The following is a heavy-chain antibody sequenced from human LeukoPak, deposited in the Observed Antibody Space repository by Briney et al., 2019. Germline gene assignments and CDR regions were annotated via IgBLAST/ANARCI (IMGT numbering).Heavy chain of an antibody. J-gene: IGHJ4*02. CDR2: ISYDGSNK. CDR3: ARSEHIVVVTSTPASY. CDR1: GFTFSSYA. V-gene: IGHV3-30-3*01. D-gene: IGHD2-21*02. Sequence: PGGSRRLSCAASGFTFSSYAMHWVRQAPGKGLEWVAVISYDGSNKYYADSVKGRFTISRDNSKNTVFLEMNSLKAEDTALYYCARSEHIVVVTSTPASYWGQGTLVTVSS.